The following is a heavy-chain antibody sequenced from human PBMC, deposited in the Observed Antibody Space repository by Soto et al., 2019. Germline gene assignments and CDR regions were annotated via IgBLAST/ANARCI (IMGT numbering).Heavy chain of an antibody. D-gene: IGHD5-18*01. CDR1: GGSFSGYY. V-gene: IGHV4-34*01. Sequence: SDTLSLTCAVYGGSFSGYYWSWIRQPPGKGLEWSGEINHSGSTNYNPSLKSRVTISVDTSKNQFSLKLSSVTAADTAVYYCARVGSVYGYANYYYGMDVWGQGTTVTVSS. CDR3: ARVGSVYGYANYYYGMDV. J-gene: IGHJ6*02. CDR2: INHSGST.